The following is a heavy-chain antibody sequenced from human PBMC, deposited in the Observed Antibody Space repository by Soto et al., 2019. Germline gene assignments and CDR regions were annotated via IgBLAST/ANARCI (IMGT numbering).Heavy chain of an antibody. D-gene: IGHD3-10*01. CDR1: GGSISSSSYC. CDR2: IYYSGST. CDR3: ARFGELPAFDY. J-gene: IGHJ4*02. Sequence: PSETLSLTCTVSGGSISSSSYCWGWTRQPPGKGLKWIGSIYYSGSTYYNPSLKIRVTISVDTSKNQFSLKLSSVTAADTAVYYCARFGELPAFDYWGQGTLVTVSS. V-gene: IGHV4-39*01.